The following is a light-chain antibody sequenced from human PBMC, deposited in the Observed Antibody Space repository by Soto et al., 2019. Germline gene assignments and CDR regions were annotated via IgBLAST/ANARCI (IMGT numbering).Light chain of an antibody. V-gene: IGKV3D-15*01. CDR3: QKYNNWPLT. CDR1: QSVSSE. J-gene: IGKJ4*01. CDR2: GAS. Sequence: DIVMTQSPATLSVSPGERATLSCRASQSVSSELAWYQQKPGQAPKLLIYGASTRATGIPARFSGSAPGTEFTLTISSLQSEDFAVYYCQKYNNWPLTFGGGTKVEIK.